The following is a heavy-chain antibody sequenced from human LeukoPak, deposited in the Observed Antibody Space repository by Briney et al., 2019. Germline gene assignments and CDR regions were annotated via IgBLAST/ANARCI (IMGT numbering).Heavy chain of an antibody. D-gene: IGHD6-19*01. J-gene: IGHJ4*02. CDR1: GFTFSSCA. CDR3: AKGYSSGWRTYFDY. CDR2: IINTGGST. V-gene: IGHV3-23*01. Sequence: GGSLRLSCAASGFTFSSCAMSWVRQAPGKGLEWVSGIINTGGSTYYADSVKGRFTISRDNSKSTLSLQMDSLRAEDTAVYYCAKGYSSGWRTYFDYWGQGTLVTVSS.